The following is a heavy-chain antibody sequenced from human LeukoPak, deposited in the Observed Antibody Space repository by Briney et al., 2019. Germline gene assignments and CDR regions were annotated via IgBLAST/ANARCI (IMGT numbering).Heavy chain of an antibody. V-gene: IGHV3-9*01. CDR1: GFTFDDYA. D-gene: IGHD1-26*01. CDR3: VKDIEGGSYHGTYFDF. J-gene: IGHJ4*02. CDR2: ISWNSGSI. Sequence: GGSLRLSCAASGFTFDDYAMHWVRQAPGKGLERVSGISWNSGSIGYADSVKGRFTISRDNAKNSLYLQMNSLRAEDTALYYCVKDIEGGSYHGTYFDFWGQGTLVTVSS.